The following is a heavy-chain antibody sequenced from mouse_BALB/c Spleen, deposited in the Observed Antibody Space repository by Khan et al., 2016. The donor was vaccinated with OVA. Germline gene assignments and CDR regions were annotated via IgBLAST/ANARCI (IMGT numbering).Heavy chain of an antibody. V-gene: IGHV14-3*02. CDR3: AHSLLLYAMDY. D-gene: IGHD1-2*01. J-gene: IGHJ4*01. CDR2: IDPANGKT. Sequence: VQLQQSGAEFVKSGASVKLSCTASGFNIKDTYIHWVKQRPEQGLEWIGRIDPANGKTNYDPKFQGKATITADTSSNTAYLHLSSLTSEDTVVXYCAHSLLLYAMDYWGHGTSVTVSS. CDR1: GFNIKDTY.